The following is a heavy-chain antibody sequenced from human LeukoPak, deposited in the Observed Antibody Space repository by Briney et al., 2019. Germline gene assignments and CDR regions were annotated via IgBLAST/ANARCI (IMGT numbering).Heavy chain of an antibody. CDR3: AKGLGSGWPTLFDY. V-gene: IGHV3-9*03. CDR2: ISWNSGSI. CDR1: GFTFDDYA. Sequence: GGSLRLSCAASGFTFDDYAMHWVRQAPGKGLEGGSGISWNSGSIGYADSVKGRFTISRDNAKNSLYLQMNSLRAEDMALYYCAKGLGSGWPTLFDYWGQGTLVTVSS. D-gene: IGHD6-19*01. J-gene: IGHJ4*02.